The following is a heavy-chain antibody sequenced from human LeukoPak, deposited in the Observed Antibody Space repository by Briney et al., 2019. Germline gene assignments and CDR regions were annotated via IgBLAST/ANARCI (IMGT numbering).Heavy chain of an antibody. Sequence: PGGSLRLSCAASGFTVSSNYMSWVRQAPGKGLEWVSVIYSGGSTYYADSVKGRFTISRDNSKKTLYLQMNSLRAEDTAVYYCARRFTMVRGVIIDDFAFDIWGQGTMVTVSS. CDR1: GFTVSSNY. J-gene: IGHJ3*02. D-gene: IGHD3-10*01. CDR3: ARRFTMVRGVIIDDFAFDI. CDR2: IYSGGST. V-gene: IGHV3-66*04.